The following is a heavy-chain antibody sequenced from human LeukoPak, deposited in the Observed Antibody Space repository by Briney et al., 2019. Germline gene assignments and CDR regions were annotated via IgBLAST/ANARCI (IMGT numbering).Heavy chain of an antibody. D-gene: IGHD2-21*01. CDR2: ISDSGGFT. CDR3: AKDPGAVVVQAYYLDH. V-gene: IGHV3-23*01. Sequence: GGSLRLSCAASGFTFSNYAMSWVRQAPGKGLEWVSAISDSGGFTYYVDSVKGRFTISRDNSKKTLYLQMNSLRPEDTAVYYCAKDPGAVVVQAYYLDHWGQGTLVTVSS. CDR1: GFTFSNYA. J-gene: IGHJ4*02.